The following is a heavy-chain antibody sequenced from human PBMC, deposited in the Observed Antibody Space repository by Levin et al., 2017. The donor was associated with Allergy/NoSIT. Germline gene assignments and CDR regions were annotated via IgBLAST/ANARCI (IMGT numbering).Heavy chain of an antibody. D-gene: IGHD3-22*01. V-gene: IGHV1-2*02. CDR3: ARETPYDSSGSPVLNSVDFDY. Sequence: ASVKVSCKASGYTFTGYYMHWVRQAPGQGLEWMGWINPNSGGTNYAQTFQGRVTMTRDTSISTAYMELSRLRSDDTAVYFCARETPYDSSGSPVLNSVDFDYWGQGTLVTVSS. J-gene: IGHJ4*02. CDR1: GYTFTGYY. CDR2: INPNSGGT.